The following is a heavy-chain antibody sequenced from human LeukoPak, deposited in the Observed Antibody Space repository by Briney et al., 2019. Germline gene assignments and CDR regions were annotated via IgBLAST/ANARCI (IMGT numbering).Heavy chain of an antibody. D-gene: IGHD2/OR15-2a*01. CDR3: ARRGNMSSHAFDI. J-gene: IGHJ3*02. V-gene: IGHV3-11*01. CDR2: IKSSDTST. CDR1: GFSFSDSY. Sequence: GGSLRLSWAASGFSFSDSYMSWIRQAPGRGLEWLSYIKSSDTSTFYADSVKGRFTVSRDNAKNSLYLQMNSLRAEDTAVYYCARRGNMSSHAFDIWGQGTVVTVSS.